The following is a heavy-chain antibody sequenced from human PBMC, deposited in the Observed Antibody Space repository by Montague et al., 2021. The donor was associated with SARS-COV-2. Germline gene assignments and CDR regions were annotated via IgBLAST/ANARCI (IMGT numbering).Heavy chain of an antibody. CDR1: GGSINSDY. D-gene: IGHD1-1*01. CDR3: ARVGGNEYRFFDY. V-gene: IGHV4-59*01. J-gene: IGHJ4*02. CDR2: IYYRGST. Sequence: SETLSLTCTVSGGSINSDYWSWIRQPPGKGLEWIGYIYYRGSTNYNPSLKSRVTISVDTSKNQFSLKLISVTAADTAVYYCARVGGNEYRFFDYWGQGSLVTVSS.